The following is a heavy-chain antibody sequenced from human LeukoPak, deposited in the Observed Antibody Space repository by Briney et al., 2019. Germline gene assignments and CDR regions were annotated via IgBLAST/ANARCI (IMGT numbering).Heavy chain of an antibody. V-gene: IGHV4-34*01. CDR2: IYYNGNT. CDR1: GGSFSGYY. Sequence: SETLSLTCAVYGGSFSGYYWSWIRQPPGKGLEWIGSIYYNGNTYHNPSLKSRVTMSVDTSRNQFSLKLSSVTAADAAVYYCARDTHLGYWGQGTLVTVPS. D-gene: IGHD5-18*01. J-gene: IGHJ4*02. CDR3: ARDTHLGY.